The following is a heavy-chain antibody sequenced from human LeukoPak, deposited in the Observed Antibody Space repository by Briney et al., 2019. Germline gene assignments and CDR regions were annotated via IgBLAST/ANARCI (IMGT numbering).Heavy chain of an antibody. CDR3: ARDLTPYDSSGYFDY. V-gene: IGHV3-30*04. Sequence: PGGSLRLSCAASGFTFSSYAMHWVRQAPGKGLEWVTALSYDGSNEYYADSVKGRFTISRDNSQNTLYLQMNSLRAEDTAVYYCARDLTPYDSSGYFDYWGQGTLVTVSS. J-gene: IGHJ4*02. CDR2: LSYDGSNE. CDR1: GFTFSSYA. D-gene: IGHD3-22*01.